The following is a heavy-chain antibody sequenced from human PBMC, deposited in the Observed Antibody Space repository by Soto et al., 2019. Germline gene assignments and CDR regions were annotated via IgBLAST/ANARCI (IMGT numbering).Heavy chain of an antibody. V-gene: IGHV3-23*01. D-gene: IGHD6-6*01. Sequence: EVQLLESGGGLVQPGESLRLSCAASGFTFSSYAMSWVRQAPGKGLEWVSVISGSDDSTYYADSVKGRFTISRDNSKNTIYLKMNSLRAEDTAVYYCAKRSSSSTFDYWGQGTLVTVSS. J-gene: IGHJ4*02. CDR1: GFTFSSYA. CDR2: ISGSDDST. CDR3: AKRSSSSTFDY.